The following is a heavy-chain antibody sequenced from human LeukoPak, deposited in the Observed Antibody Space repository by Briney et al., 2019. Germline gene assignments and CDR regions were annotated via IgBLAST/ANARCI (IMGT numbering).Heavy chain of an antibody. J-gene: IGHJ4*02. D-gene: IGHD3-10*01. CDR2: INPNSGGT. CDR3: ARVLSPYGSGSYSPFDY. Sequence: GASVKVSCKASGYTFTGYYMHWVRQAPGQGLEWMGWINPNSGGTNYPQKFQGRVTMTRDTSISTAYMELSRLRSDDTAVYYCARVLSPYGSGSYSPFDYWGQGTLVTVSS. CDR1: GYTFTGYY. V-gene: IGHV1-2*02.